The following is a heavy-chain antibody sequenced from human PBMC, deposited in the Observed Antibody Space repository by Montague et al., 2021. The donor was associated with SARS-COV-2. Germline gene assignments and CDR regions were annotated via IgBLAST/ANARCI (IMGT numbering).Heavy chain of an antibody. D-gene: IGHD4-23*01. CDR1: GGSFSGYY. CDR2: INHSGTT. Sequence: ETLSLTCAVYGGSFSGYYWTWIRQSPGKGLEWIAEINHSGTTNYNFNPSLRSRVTISVDTSKSQFSLKLSSVIAADTGVYYCARWDPQTLTLIGLRGKSASDYWGQGTLVTVSS. J-gene: IGHJ4*02. V-gene: IGHV4-34*01. CDR3: ARWDPQTLTLIGLRGKSASDY.